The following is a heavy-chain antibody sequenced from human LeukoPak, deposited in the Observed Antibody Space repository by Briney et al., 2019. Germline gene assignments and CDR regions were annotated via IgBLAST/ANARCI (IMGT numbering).Heavy chain of an antibody. D-gene: IGHD6-6*01. CDR3: AKAPTRPTWYSSSPDYFDY. CDR1: GGTFSTYS. Sequence: GASVKVSCKASGGTFSTYSITWVRQAPGQGLEWMGRIIPILGVPDYAQKFQGRLTITADKSTSTAYMDLSSLRSEDTAVYYCAKAPTRPTWYSSSPDYFDYWGQGTLVTVSS. J-gene: IGHJ4*02. V-gene: IGHV1-69*02. CDR2: IIPILGVP.